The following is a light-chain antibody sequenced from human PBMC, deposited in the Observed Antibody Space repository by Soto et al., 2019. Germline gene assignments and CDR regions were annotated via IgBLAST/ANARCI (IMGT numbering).Light chain of an antibody. CDR3: QQYNSYSWT. J-gene: IGKJ1*01. V-gene: IGKV1-5*01. Sequence: DIQMTQSPSTLSASVGDRVTITCRASQSISSWLAWYQQKPGKAPKLLIYDASSLESGFPSRFSGSASRTEFTLTICSLQPDDFATYYCQQYNSYSWTFGQGTKVDNK. CDR1: QSISSW. CDR2: DAS.